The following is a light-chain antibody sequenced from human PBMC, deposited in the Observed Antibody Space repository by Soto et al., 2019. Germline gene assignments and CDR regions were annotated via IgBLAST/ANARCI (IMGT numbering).Light chain of an antibody. CDR1: QNVNSN. J-gene: IGKJ4*01. CDR2: DTS. Sequence: EIVMTQSPASLSVSPGERATLSCRASQNVNSNLAWYQQKPGQAPRFLIYDTSTRATGVPTRFSGSTYGAEFTLTINSLKSEDFAVYYCQPYNNWPLTFGGGT. CDR3: QPYNNWPLT. V-gene: IGKV3-15*01.